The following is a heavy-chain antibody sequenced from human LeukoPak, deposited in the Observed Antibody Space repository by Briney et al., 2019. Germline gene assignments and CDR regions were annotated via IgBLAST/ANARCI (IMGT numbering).Heavy chain of an antibody. CDR3: ARDGGKVWRFLEWTYGMDV. D-gene: IGHD3-3*01. V-gene: IGHV1-46*01. J-gene: IGHJ6*02. CDR2: INPSGGST. Sequence: GASVKVSCKTSGCTFTSYYMHWVRQAPSHVLEWMGIINPSGGSTSYAQKFQGRVTMTRDTSTSTVYMELSSLRSEDTAVYYCARDGGKVWRFLEWTYGMDVWGQGTTVTVSS. CDR1: GCTFTSYY.